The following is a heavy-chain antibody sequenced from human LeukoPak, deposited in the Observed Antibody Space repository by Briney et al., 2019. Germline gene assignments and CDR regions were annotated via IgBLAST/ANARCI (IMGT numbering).Heavy chain of an antibody. Sequence: GGSLRLSCAASGFTFSDYYMSWIRQAPGKGLEWVSYISSSSSYTNYADSVKGRFTISRDNAKNSLYLQMNSLRAEDTAGYYCARGYDILTGYSPFFYYGMDVWGKGTTVTVSS. J-gene: IGHJ6*04. CDR1: GFTFSDYY. CDR2: ISSSSSYT. V-gene: IGHV3-11*06. CDR3: ARGYDILTGYSPFFYYGMDV. D-gene: IGHD3-9*01.